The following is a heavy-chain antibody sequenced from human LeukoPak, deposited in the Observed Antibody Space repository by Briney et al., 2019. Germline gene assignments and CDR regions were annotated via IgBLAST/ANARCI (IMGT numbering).Heavy chain of an antibody. V-gene: IGHV3-21*01. CDR2: ISSSSSYI. Sequence: GRSTRLPCAASGVTFSSYSMNWVRKAQGKGLEWVSSISSSSSYIYYADSVKGRFTISRDNAKNSLYLQMNSLRAEDTAVYYCARDGSGYDPGLVSDWGQGTLVTVSS. D-gene: IGHD5-12*01. CDR1: GVTFSSYS. J-gene: IGHJ4*02. CDR3: ARDGSGYDPGLVSD.